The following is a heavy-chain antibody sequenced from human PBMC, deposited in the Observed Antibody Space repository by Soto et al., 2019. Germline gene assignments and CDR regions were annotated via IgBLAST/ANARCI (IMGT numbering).Heavy chain of an antibody. CDR1: GGTFSSYA. D-gene: IGHD3-3*01. Sequence: GASVKVSCKASGGTFSSYAISWVRQAPGQGLEWMGGIIPIFGTANYAQKFQGRVTITADKSTSTAYMELSSLRSEDTAVYYCARAAGGLRFLEWSTYGMDVWGQGTTVTVSS. CDR3: ARAAGGLRFLEWSTYGMDV. CDR2: IIPIFGTA. J-gene: IGHJ6*02. V-gene: IGHV1-69*06.